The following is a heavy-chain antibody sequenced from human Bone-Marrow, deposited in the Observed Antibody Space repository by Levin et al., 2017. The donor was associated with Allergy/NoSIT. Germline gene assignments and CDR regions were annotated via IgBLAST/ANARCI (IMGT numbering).Heavy chain of an antibody. CDR2: ISYDGSNK. CDR1: GFTFSSYG. Sequence: GGSLRLSCAASGFTFSSYGMHWVRQAPGKGLEWVAVISYDGSNKYYADSVKGRFTISRDNSKNTLYLQMNSLRAEDTAVYYCAKDYGDYLRFDYWGQGTLVTVSS. D-gene: IGHD4-17*01. J-gene: IGHJ4*02. CDR3: AKDYGDYLRFDY. V-gene: IGHV3-30*18.